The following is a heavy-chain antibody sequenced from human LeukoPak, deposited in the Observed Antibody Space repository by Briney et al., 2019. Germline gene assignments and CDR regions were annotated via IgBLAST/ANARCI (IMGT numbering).Heavy chain of an antibody. D-gene: IGHD6-13*01. J-gene: IGHJ6*02. V-gene: IGHV3-48*02. CDR2: ISSSSSI. CDR3: ARDQRSGIAAYGMDV. Sequence: PGGSLRLSCIASGFTFSSYSMNWVRQAPGKGLEWVSYISSSSSIYYADSVKGRFTISRDNAKTSLYLQMNSLRDEDTAVYYCARDQRSGIAAYGMDVWGQGTTVIVSS. CDR1: GFTFSSYS.